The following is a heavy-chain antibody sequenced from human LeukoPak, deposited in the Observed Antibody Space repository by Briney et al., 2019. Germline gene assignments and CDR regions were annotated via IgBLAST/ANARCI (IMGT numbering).Heavy chain of an antibody. CDR1: VGSSGGSY. D-gene: IGHD3-9*01. CDR2: FNNSGST. CDR3: ASLYYDILTGYYNGYFDY. J-gene: IGHJ4*02. Sequence: SETLSLTCAVYVGSSGGSYWSWIGQPQGKGLEWIGEFNNSGSTNYNPSLKSRVTISVDTSKNQFSLKLSSVTAADTAVYYCASLYYDILTGYYNGYFDYWGQGTLVTVSS. V-gene: IGHV4-34*01.